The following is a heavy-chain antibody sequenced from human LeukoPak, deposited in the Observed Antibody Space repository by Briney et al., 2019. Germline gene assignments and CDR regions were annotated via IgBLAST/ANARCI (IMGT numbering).Heavy chain of an antibody. CDR1: GFTFSSYA. CDR3: AKVDFSTVTTGFDY. J-gene: IGHJ4*02. D-gene: IGHD4-17*01. CDR2: ISGSGGST. V-gene: IGHV3-23*01. Sequence: GGSLRLSCAASGFTFSSYAMSWVRQAPGKGLEWVSAISGSGGSTYYADSVKGRFTISRDNSKSTLYLQMNSLRAEDTAVYYCAKVDFSTVTTGFDYWGQGTLVTVSS.